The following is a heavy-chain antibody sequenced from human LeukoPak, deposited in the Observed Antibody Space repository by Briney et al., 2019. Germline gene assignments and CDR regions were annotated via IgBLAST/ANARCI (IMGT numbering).Heavy chain of an antibody. CDR1: GFTFSNYW. Sequence: GGSLRLSCAASGFTFSNYWMHWVRQAPGRGLVWVSRINSDGSSTNYADSVKGRSTISRDNSKNTLHLQMTSLRAEDTAVYYCASERRQWLVHHAFDIWGQGTMVTVSS. J-gene: IGHJ3*02. CDR3: ASERRQWLVHHAFDI. D-gene: IGHD6-19*01. CDR2: INSDGSST. V-gene: IGHV3-74*01.